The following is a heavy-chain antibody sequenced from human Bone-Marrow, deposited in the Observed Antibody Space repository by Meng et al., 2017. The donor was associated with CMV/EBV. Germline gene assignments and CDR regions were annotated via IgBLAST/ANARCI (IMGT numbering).Heavy chain of an antibody. J-gene: IGHJ3*02. CDR1: GFTFSNSA. D-gene: IGHD3-3*01. Sequence: SVKVSCKASGFTFSNSAVQWVRQARGQRLEWIGWIVVGSGNTNYAQKFQERVTITRDMSTSTAYMGLSSLRSEDTAVYYCAADSRFWSGYYHAFDIWGQGTMVTVSS. V-gene: IGHV1-58*01. CDR2: IVVGSGNT. CDR3: AADSRFWSGYYHAFDI.